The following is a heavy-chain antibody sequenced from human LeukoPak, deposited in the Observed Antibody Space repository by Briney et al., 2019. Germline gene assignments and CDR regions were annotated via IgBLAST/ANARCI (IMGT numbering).Heavy chain of an antibody. J-gene: IGHJ4*02. CDR1: GYILSELS. V-gene: IGHV1-24*01. CDR3: ATDPGYSGYDGH. CDR2: FDPEDGDR. D-gene: IGHD5-12*01. Sequence: ASVKVSCKVFGYILSELSIHWVRQAPGKGLEWMGGFDPEDGDRIYAQKFQGRVTMTEDTSTNTAYMGLSSLRSEDTAMYYCATDPGYSGYDGHWGQGTLVAVSS.